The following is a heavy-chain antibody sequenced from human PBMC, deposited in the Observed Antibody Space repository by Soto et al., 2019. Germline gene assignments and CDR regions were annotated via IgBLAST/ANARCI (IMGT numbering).Heavy chain of an antibody. Sequence: SLRLSCAASGFTFSSYSMNWVRQAPGKGLEWVSSISISSTYIYHGDSVKGRFTISRDNAKNSLYLQMNSLRAEDTAVYYCARDVNIVTATYAFDIWGQGTMVTVSS. CDR2: ISISSTYI. D-gene: IGHD1-26*01. V-gene: IGHV3-21*01. CDR1: GFTFSSYS. J-gene: IGHJ3*02. CDR3: ARDVNIVTATYAFDI.